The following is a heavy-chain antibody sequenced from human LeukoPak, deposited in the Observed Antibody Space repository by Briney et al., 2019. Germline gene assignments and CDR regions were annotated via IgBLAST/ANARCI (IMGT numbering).Heavy chain of an antibody. V-gene: IGHV3-21*01. J-gene: IGHJ5*02. Sequence: GGSLRLSCAASGFTFSSYSMNWVRQAPGKGLECVSSISSSSSYIYYADSVKGRFTISRDNAKNSLYLQMNSLRAEDTAVYYCARDPSGYCSSTSCYGWFDPWGQGTLVTVSS. CDR3: ARDPSGYCSSTSCYGWFDP. CDR2: ISSSSSYI. D-gene: IGHD2-2*01. CDR1: GFTFSSYS.